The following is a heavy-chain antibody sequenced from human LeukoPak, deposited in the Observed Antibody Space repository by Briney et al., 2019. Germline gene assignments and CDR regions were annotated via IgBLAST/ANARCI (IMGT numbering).Heavy chain of an antibody. Sequence: PGGSLRLSCAASGFNFSSYAMSWVRQAPGKGLELVSAISGSGGSTYYADSVKGRFTISRDNSKNTLYLQMNSLRAEDTAVYYCAKDQLGYSSARAYFQHWGQGTLVTVSS. V-gene: IGHV3-23*01. J-gene: IGHJ1*01. CDR2: ISGSGGST. D-gene: IGHD6-19*01. CDR3: AKDQLGYSSARAYFQH. CDR1: GFNFSSYA.